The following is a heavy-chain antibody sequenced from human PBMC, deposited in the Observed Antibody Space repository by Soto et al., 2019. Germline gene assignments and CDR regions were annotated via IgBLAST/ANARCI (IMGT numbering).Heavy chain of an antibody. D-gene: IGHD4-17*01. CDR1: GHTFTTYY. Sequence: QVQLLQSGAEVKRPGASVKLSCQASGHTFTTYYIHWVRQAPGQGLEWMGIINPSGGGTSYAQVFGGRVPMTGDTPTSSVYMGVEGLTSEDRALFFCASPSTVTPWASRLDVWGQGTPVIVSS. J-gene: IGHJ6*02. CDR2: INPSGGGT. CDR3: ASPSTVTPWASRLDV. V-gene: IGHV1-46*01.